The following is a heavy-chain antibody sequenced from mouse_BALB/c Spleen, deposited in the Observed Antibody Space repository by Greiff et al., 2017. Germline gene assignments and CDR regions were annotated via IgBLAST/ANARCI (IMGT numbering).Heavy chain of an antibody. CDR3: TRGGIYYDYDGWFAY. CDR1: GYTFTSYY. J-gene: IGHJ3*01. D-gene: IGHD2-4*01. V-gene: IGHV1S81*02. Sequence: VQLQQSGAELVKPGASVKLSCKASGYTFTSYYMYWVKQRPGQGLEWIGEINPSNGGTNFNEKFKSKATLTVDKSSSTAYMQLSSLTSEDSAVYYCTRGGIYYDYDGWFAYWGQGTLVTVSA. CDR2: INPSNGGT.